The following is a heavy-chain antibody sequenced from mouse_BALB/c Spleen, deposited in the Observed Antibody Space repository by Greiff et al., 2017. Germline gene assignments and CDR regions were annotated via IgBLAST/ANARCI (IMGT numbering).Heavy chain of an antibody. J-gene: IGHJ4*01. CDR1: GFTFSSYA. V-gene: IGHV5-6-5*01. CDR2: IRSGGST. CDR3: AREGVTTMDY. Sequence: EVKLMESGGGLVKPGGSLKLSCAASGFTFSSYAMSWVRQTPEKRLEWVASIRSGGSTYYPDSVKGRFTISRDNARNNLYLQMSSLRSEDTAMYYCAREGVTTMDYWGQGTSVTASS. D-gene: IGHD2-3*01.